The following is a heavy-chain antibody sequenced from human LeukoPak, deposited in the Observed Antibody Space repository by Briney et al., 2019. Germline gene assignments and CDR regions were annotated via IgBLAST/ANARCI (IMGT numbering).Heavy chain of an antibody. V-gene: IGHV3-48*01. CDR3: ARDSHYYDSSGYYYAFDY. Sequence: GGSLRLSCAASGFTFSSYSMNWVRQAPGKGLEGVSYISSSSSTIYYADSVKGRFTISRDNAKNSLYLQMNSLRAEDTAVYYCARDSHYYDSSGYYYAFDYWGQGTLVTVSS. D-gene: IGHD3-22*01. J-gene: IGHJ4*02. CDR1: GFTFSSYS. CDR2: ISSSSSTI.